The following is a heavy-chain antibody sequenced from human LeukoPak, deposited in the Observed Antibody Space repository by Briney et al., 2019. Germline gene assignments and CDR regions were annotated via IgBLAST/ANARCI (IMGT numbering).Heavy chain of an antibody. V-gene: IGHV5-51*01. Sequence: GESLKISCKGFGYDFTTIWIGWVRQMPGKGLEWMGIIYPRDSDTRYSPSFKGQVTISVDKSISTAYLQWSSLKASDTAMYCCARAGMSAAVLDYWGQGTLVTVSS. J-gene: IGHJ4*02. CDR2: IYPRDSDT. CDR3: ARAGMSAAVLDY. CDR1: GYDFTTIW. D-gene: IGHD6-13*01.